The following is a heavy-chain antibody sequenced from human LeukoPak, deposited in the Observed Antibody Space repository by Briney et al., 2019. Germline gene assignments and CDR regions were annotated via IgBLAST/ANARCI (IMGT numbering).Heavy chain of an antibody. CDR1: GYTFTGYY. D-gene: IGHD2-2*01. CDR3: ARGGLGVVPAASRYIRFDP. J-gene: IGHJ5*02. Sequence: ASVKVSCKASGYTFTGYYMHWVRQAPGQGLDWMGWINPNSGGTNYAQKFQGRVTMTRDTSISTAYMALSRLRSDDTAVYHCARGGLGVVPAASRYIRFDPWGQGTLVTVSS. V-gene: IGHV1-2*02. CDR2: INPNSGGT.